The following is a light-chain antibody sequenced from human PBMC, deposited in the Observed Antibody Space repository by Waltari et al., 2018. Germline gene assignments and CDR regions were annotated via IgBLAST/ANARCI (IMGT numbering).Light chain of an antibody. Sequence: DIQLTQSPSFLSASVGARVPLTSRASQGISSYLAWYQQKPGKAPKLLIYAASTLQSGVPSRFSGSGSGTEFTLTISSLQPEDFATYYCQQLNSYPPWTFGQGTKVEIK. CDR2: AAS. CDR3: QQLNSYPPWT. V-gene: IGKV1-9*01. CDR1: QGISSY. J-gene: IGKJ1*01.